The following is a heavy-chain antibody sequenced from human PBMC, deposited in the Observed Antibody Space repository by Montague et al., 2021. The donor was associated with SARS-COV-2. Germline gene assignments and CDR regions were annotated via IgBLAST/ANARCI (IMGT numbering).Heavy chain of an antibody. V-gene: IGHV3-9*01. Sequence: SLRLSCAASGFTFGDYAMPWVRQAPGKGLEWVSGISFNSETIAYADSVKGRFTISRDNAKNSLYLQMNSLRAEDTAFYYCARDIHHGGITVFGVIFHRCFEFWGQGTLVTVSS. J-gene: IGHJ4*02. CDR2: ISFNSETI. D-gene: IGHD3-3*01. CDR3: ARDIHHGGITVFGVIFHRCFEF. CDR1: GFTFGDYA.